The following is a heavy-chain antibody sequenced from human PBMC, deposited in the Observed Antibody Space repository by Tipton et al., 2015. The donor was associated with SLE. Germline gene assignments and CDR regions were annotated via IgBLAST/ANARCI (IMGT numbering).Heavy chain of an antibody. J-gene: IGHJ6*02. CDR3: AREGGQWLGYYYYHGMDV. V-gene: IGHV4-59*11. CDR1: GGSISSHY. Sequence: TLSLTCTVSGGSISSHYWSWIRQPPGKGLEWIGYIYYSGSTNYNPSLKSRVTISVDTSKNQFSLKLSSVTAADTAVYYCAREGGQWLGYYYYHGMDVWGQGTTVTVSS. CDR2: IYYSGST. D-gene: IGHD6-19*01.